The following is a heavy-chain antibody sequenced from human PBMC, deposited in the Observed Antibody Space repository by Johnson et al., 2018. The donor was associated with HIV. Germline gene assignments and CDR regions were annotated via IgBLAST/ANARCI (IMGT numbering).Heavy chain of an antibody. J-gene: IGHJ3*02. CDR1: GFTFSNYP. Sequence: QVQLVESGGALVQPGRSLRLSCAASGFTFSNYPMHWVRQAPGKGLEWVAVVSYDGSKKFYADSVRGRFTISRDNSKNTLYLQMNSLRAEDTAVYYCAREGEGYSSSWYDAFDIWGQGTMVTVSS. D-gene: IGHD6-13*01. CDR3: AREGEGYSSSWYDAFDI. CDR2: VSYDGSKK. V-gene: IGHV3-30*04.